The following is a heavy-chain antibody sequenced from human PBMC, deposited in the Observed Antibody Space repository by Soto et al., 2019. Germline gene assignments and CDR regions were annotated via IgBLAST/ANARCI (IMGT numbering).Heavy chain of an antibody. Sequence: QVQLQESGPGLVKPSGTLSLTSAVSGGSISSSHWWTWVRQSPGKGLEYIGEISHSGTSNSNPSLKSRVTLSVDKSKNHFSLTLTYVTAGDTAVYYCARVVLTITRGAFDAWGQGTLVIVSS. CDR2: ISHSGTS. J-gene: IGHJ3*01. CDR1: GGSISSSHW. V-gene: IGHV4-4*02. CDR3: ARVVLTITRGAFDA. D-gene: IGHD3-9*01.